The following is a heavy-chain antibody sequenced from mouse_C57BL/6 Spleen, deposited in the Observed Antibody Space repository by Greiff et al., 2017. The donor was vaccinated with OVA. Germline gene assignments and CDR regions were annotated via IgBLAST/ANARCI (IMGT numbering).Heavy chain of an antibody. V-gene: IGHV5-17*01. Sequence: EVQVVESGGGLVKPGGSLKLSCAASGFTFSDYGMHWVRQAPEKGLEWVAYISSGSSTIYYADTVKGRFTISRDNAKNTLFLQMTSLRSEDTAMYYCARDGSSYGAWFAYWGQGTLVTVSA. CDR1: GFTFSDYG. J-gene: IGHJ3*01. D-gene: IGHD1-1*01. CDR3: ARDGSSYGAWFAY. CDR2: ISSGSSTI.